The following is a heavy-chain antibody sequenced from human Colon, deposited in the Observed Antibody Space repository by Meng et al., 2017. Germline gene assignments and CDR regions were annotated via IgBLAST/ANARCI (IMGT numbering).Heavy chain of an antibody. CDR2: VNYYNGDT. D-gene: IGHD6-25*01. V-gene: IGHV1-18*01. J-gene: IGHJ5*02. CDR1: GYSYG. Sequence: VQLVQSEAEVKNPGASVKVSCKVSGYSYGISWVRQAPGQGLEWMGWVNYYNGDTDYPQKFQGRLTMTTDTSASTAYMELRSLTSDDTAVYYCAKADVLAASHPWGQGTLVTVSS. CDR3: AKADVLAASHP.